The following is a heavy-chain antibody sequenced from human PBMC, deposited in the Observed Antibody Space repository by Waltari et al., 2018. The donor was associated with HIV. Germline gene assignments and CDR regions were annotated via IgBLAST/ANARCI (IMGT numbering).Heavy chain of an antibody. CDR1: GGSIRSYN. D-gene: IGHD3-22*01. V-gene: IGHV4-59*01. J-gene: IGHJ6*02. Sequence: QEQPQESGPGRVKPSETLSVTRTVSGGSIRSYNWSGIRQQPGKGLEWIGYIYYSGITNYNPSLKSRVTISVDTSKNQFSLKLSSVTAADTAVYYCARDYYDSSCSSYGMDVWGQGTTVTVSS. CDR3: ARDYYDSSCSSYGMDV. CDR2: IYYSGIT.